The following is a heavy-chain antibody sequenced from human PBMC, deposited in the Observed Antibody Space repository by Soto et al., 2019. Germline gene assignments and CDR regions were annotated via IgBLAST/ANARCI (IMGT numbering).Heavy chain of an antibody. CDR3: ARDRVESGYPEYFQH. CDR1: GLTVSSNY. J-gene: IGHJ1*01. CDR2: IYSGGST. D-gene: IGHD3-22*01. Sequence: EVQLVESGGGLIQPGGYLRLSCAASGLTVSSNYMSWVRQAPGKGLEWVSVIYSGGSTYYADSVKGRFTISRDNSKNTLYLQMNSLRAEDTAVYYCARDRVESGYPEYFQHWGQGTLVTVSS. V-gene: IGHV3-53*01.